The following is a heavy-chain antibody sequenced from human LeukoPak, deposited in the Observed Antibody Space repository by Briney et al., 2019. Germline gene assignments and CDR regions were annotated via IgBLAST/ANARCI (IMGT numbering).Heavy chain of an antibody. J-gene: IGHJ4*02. CDR2: ISNSSSYI. CDR3: ARRVAVADNYFDY. D-gene: IGHD6-19*01. V-gene: IGHV3-21*01. CDR1: GFTFNNYS. Sequence: GGSLRLSCAASGFTFNNYSMNWIRQAPGKGLEWVSSISNSSSYIYYADSVKGRFTIPRDNAKNSLYLQMNSLRAEDTGVYYCARRVAVADNYFDYWGQGTLVTVSS.